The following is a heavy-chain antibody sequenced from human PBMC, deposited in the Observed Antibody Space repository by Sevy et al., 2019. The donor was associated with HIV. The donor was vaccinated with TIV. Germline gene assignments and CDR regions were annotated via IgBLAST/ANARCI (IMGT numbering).Heavy chain of an antibody. CDR1: GGSISGSY. CDR3: ATEDSITWCFHF. J-gene: IGHJ4*02. Sequence: SETLSLTCTVSGGSISGSYWSWIRQSAGKGLEWIGRIYPSGNTNYNPSLKSRVTMSVDTSKNHFSLKLTSVTAADTAAYYCATEDSITWCFHFWGQGTLVTVSS. CDR2: IYPSGNT. D-gene: IGHD6-13*01. V-gene: IGHV4-4*07.